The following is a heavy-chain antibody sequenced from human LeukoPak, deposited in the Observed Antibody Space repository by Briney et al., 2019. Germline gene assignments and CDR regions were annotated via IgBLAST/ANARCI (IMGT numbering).Heavy chain of an antibody. CDR1: GGSFSGYY. V-gene: IGHV4-34*01. CDR3: ARHLGYYGSGSLKELNWFDP. CDR2: INHSGST. Sequence: SETLSLTCAVYGGSFSGYYWSWIRHPPGKGLEWIGEINHSGSTNYNPSLKSRVTISVDTSKNQFSLKLSSVTAADTAVYYCARHLGYYGSGSLKELNWFDPWGQGTLVTVSS. J-gene: IGHJ5*02. D-gene: IGHD3-10*01.